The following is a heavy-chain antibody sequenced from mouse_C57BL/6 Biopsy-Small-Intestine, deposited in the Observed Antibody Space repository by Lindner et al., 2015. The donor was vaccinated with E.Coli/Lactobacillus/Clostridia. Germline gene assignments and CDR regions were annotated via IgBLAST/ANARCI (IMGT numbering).Heavy chain of an antibody. CDR3: ARSYGNSFDY. D-gene: IGHD2-1*01. V-gene: IGHV1-80*01. Sequence: VQLQESGAELVKPGASVKISCKASGYAFSTYWMHWVKQRPGKGLEWIGQIYPGDGDANYNGKFKGKATLTADKSSSTVYMQLSSLTSEDSAVYFCARSYGNSFDYWGQGTTLTVSS. CDR2: IYPGDGDA. CDR1: GYAFSTYW. J-gene: IGHJ2*01.